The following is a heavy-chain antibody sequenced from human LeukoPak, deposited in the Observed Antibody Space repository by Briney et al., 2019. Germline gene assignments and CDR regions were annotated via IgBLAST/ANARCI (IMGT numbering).Heavy chain of an antibody. J-gene: IGHJ5*02. CDR1: GGSISSSNW. Sequence: SGTLSLTCAVSGGSISSSNWWSWVRQPPGKGLEWIGEIYHSGSTNYNPSLKSRVTISVDTSKNQFSLKLSSVTAADTAVYYCARGAPEQLEANWFDPWGQGTLVTVSS. CDR3: ARGAPEQLEANWFDP. D-gene: IGHD6-13*01. CDR2: IYHSGST. V-gene: IGHV4-4*02.